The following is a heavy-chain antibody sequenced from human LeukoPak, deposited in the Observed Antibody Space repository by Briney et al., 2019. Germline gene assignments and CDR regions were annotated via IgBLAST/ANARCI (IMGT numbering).Heavy chain of an antibody. CDR3: ARVGGVGATGTPDF. D-gene: IGHD1-26*01. V-gene: IGHV1-46*01. Sequence: ASVKVSCKASGYTFTSYYMHWVRQAPGQGLEWMGIINPSGGSTRYAQKFRGRVTMTRDTSTTTVYMELSSLRSEDTAVYYCARVGGVGATGTPDFWGQGTLVTVSS. CDR1: GYTFTSYY. J-gene: IGHJ4*02. CDR2: INPSGGST.